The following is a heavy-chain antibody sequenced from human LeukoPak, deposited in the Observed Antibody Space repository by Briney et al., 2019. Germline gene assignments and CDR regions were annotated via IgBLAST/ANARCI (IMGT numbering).Heavy chain of an antibody. Sequence: PSETLSLTCTVSGGSISSYYWSWIRQPPGKGLEWIGYIYYSGGTNYNPSLKSRVTISVDTSKNQFSLKLSSVTAADTAVYYCATQYYSSSPYFDYWGQGTLVTVSS. J-gene: IGHJ4*02. CDR1: GGSISSYY. D-gene: IGHD6-6*01. V-gene: IGHV4-59*01. CDR3: ATQYYSSSPYFDY. CDR2: IYYSGGT.